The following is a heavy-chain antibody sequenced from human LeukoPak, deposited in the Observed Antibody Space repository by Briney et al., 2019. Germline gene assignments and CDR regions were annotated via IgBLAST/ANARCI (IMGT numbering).Heavy chain of an antibody. D-gene: IGHD3-10*01. CDR1: GFTFSSYA. CDR2: ISYDGSNK. J-gene: IGHJ4*02. Sequence: GGSLRLSCAASGFTFSSYAMHWVRQAPGKGLEWVAVISYDGSNKYYADSVKGRFTISRDNSKNTLYLQMNSLRAEDTAVYYCASRPASETYFAVFDYWGRGTLVTVSS. CDR3: ASRPASETYFAVFDY. V-gene: IGHV3-30-3*01.